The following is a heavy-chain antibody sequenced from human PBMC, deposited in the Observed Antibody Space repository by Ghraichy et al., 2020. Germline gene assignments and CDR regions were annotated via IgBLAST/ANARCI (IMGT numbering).Heavy chain of an antibody. D-gene: IGHD6-13*01. J-gene: IGHJ4*02. CDR3: ARRGYSSSAYED. CDR1: GGSISSSSYY. V-gene: IGHV4-39*01. CDR2: IYYSGST. Sequence: SETLSLTCTVSGGSISSSSYYWGWIRQPPGKGLEWIGSIYYSGSTYYNPSLKSRVTISVDTSKNQFSLKLSSVTAADTAVYYCARRGYSSSAYEDWGQGTLVTVSS.